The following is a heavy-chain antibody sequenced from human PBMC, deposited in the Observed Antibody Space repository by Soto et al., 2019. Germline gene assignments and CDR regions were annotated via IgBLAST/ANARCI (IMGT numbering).Heavy chain of an antibody. Sequence: QVRLEESGGGVVQSGRSRRLSCVVSGFNFRSYGMHWVRQAPGKGPEWVAGIWFDGSEKFYVDSVKGRFTISRDNSKNTLYLQMNSLRVEDTAVYYCARGRILVPPFDSWGRGTLVTVSP. CDR3: ARGRILVPPFDS. V-gene: IGHV3-33*03. D-gene: IGHD2-21*01. J-gene: IGHJ5*01. CDR1: GFNFRSYG. CDR2: IWFDGSEK.